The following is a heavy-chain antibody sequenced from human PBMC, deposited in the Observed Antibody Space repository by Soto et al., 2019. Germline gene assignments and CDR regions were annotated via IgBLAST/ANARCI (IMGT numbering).Heavy chain of an antibody. J-gene: IGHJ4*02. Sequence: QVQLVQSGAEVKKPGASVKVSCKASGYTFTSYGISWVRQAPGQGLEWAGWISGYNGDTTYAQKLQGRVTMTTDTSTSTAYMELRSLRSDDTAVYYCARAPQTVAGAGIWYWGQGTLVTVSS. D-gene: IGHD6-13*01. V-gene: IGHV1-18*04. CDR3: ARAPQTVAGAGIWY. CDR1: GYTFTSYG. CDR2: ISGYNGDT.